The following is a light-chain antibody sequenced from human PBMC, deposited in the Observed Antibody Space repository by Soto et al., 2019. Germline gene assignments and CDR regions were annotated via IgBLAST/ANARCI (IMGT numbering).Light chain of an antibody. V-gene: IGLV1-40*01. CDR1: SSNIEAGYD. J-gene: IGLJ1*01. Sequence: QSALTQPPSVSGAPGQRVTISCTGSSSNIEAGYDVHWYQQLPGTAPKLLIYGNSNRPSGVPDRFSGSKSGTSASMANPWFQGGDGGYYYFQSHGRNRGCLLFFGTRNKGTV. CDR2: GNS. CDR3: QSHGRNRGCLLF.